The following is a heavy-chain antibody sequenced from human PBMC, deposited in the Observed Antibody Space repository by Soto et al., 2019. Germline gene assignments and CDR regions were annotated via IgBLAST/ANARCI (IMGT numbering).Heavy chain of an antibody. V-gene: IGHV4-38-2*02. J-gene: IGHJ4*01. Sequence: LETLSLSCTFPGYSISSGGYWAWIRQPPGKGPEWIASIYHGGTTFYNPSLKSRITISVDTSNNQFSLKLTSVTAADTAVYYCARVHVMVVAGSTFDYWGHGTLVTVSS. CDR3: ARVHVMVVAGSTFDY. CDR1: GYSISSGGY. D-gene: IGHD6-19*01. CDR2: IYHGGTT.